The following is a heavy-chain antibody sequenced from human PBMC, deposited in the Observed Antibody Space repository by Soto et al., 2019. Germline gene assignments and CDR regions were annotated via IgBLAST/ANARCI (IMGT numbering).Heavy chain of an antibody. CDR2: INAGNGNT. CDR1: GYTFTSYA. CDR3: ARGVAGPLHWFDP. J-gene: IGHJ5*02. V-gene: IGHV1-3*01. Sequence: QVQLVQSGAEVKKPGASVKVSCKASGYTFTSYAMHWVRQAPGQRLEWMGWINAGNGNTKYSQKFQGRVTLTRDTSASPAYMELSSLRSEDTAVYYCARGVAGPLHWFDPWGQGTLVTVS. D-gene: IGHD6-19*01.